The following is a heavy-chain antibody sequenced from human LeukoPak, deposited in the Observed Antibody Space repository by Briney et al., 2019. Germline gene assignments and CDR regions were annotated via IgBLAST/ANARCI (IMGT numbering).Heavy chain of an antibody. CDR3: ARDPRDDYGDYYYGMDV. V-gene: IGHV1-18*01. CDR2: ISAYNGNT. CDR1: GYTFTSYG. Sequence: ASVKVSCKASGYTFTSYGISWVRQAPGQGLEWMGWISAYNGNTNYAQKLQGRVTMTTDTSTSTAYMELRSLRSDDTAVYYCARDPRDDYGDYYYGMDVWGQGTTVTVSS. D-gene: IGHD4-17*01. J-gene: IGHJ6*02.